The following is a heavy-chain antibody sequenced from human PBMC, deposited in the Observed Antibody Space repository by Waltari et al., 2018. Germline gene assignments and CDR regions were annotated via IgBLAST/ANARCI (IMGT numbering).Heavy chain of an antibody. D-gene: IGHD3-16*01. Sequence: EVQLVESGGGLVQRGGSLRLSCAASGLTFVSNWRPWVRQVPGKGLARVARTNEDGTFTTHADSVKGRFTISRDNAKNTLFLEMNGLRVEDTAVYYCVRDLAGVGGQWGQGTLVTVSA. CDR3: VRDLAGVGGQ. V-gene: IGHV3-74*01. CDR2: TNEDGTFT. CDR1: GLTFVSNW. J-gene: IGHJ4*02.